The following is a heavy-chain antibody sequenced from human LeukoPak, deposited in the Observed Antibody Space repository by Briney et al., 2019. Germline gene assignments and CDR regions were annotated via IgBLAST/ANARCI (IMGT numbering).Heavy chain of an antibody. D-gene: IGHD3-22*01. V-gene: IGHV4-39*07. J-gene: IGHJ5*02. CDR3: ARVITYDSSGYYLSGWFDP. Sequence: PSETLSFTCTVSGGSISSSSYYWGWIRQPPGKGLEWIGSIYYSGSTYYNPSLKSRVTISVDTSKNQFSLKLSSVTAADTAVYYCARVITYDSSGYYLSGWFDPWGQGTLVTVSS. CDR1: GGSISSSSYY. CDR2: IYYSGST.